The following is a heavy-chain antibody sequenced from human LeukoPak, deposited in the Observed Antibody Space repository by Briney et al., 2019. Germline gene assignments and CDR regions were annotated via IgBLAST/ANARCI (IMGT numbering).Heavy chain of an antibody. Sequence: ASVKIACKSFGFTFTNYLLHWVRQAPGQGLEWVGRIAPSVDTTNYAQKFRGRVTMTRDTSTSTVYMELSRLRSDDTAVYYCARVRIGQQLDKYYYYAMDVWGQGTTVTVSS. CDR2: IAPSVDTT. J-gene: IGHJ6*02. V-gene: IGHV1-46*01. CDR1: GFTFTNYL. CDR3: ARVRIGQQLDKYYYYAMDV. D-gene: IGHD6-13*01.